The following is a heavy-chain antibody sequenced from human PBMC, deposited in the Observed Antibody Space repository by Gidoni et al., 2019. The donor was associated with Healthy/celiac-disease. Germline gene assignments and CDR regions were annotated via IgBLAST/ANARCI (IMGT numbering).Heavy chain of an antibody. Sequence: QVQLVQSGAEVKKPGASVKVSCKASGYTFTSYYMPWVRQAPGHGLEWMGIINPRGSSTSYAQKFQGRVTMTRDTSTSTVYMELSSLRSEDTAVYYCARDMPGGGYGRSSMDVWGKGTTVTVSS. CDR1: GYTFTSYY. CDR3: ARDMPGGGYGRSSMDV. V-gene: IGHV1-46*01. J-gene: IGHJ6*04. D-gene: IGHD6-6*01. CDR2: INPRGSST.